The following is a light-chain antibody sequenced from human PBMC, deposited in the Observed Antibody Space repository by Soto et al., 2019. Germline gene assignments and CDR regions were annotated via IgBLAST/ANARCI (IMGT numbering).Light chain of an antibody. J-gene: IGLJ7*01. Sequence: QSVLTQPPSASGTPGQRVTISGSGSSSNIGNFYVYWYQQLPGTAPKLLIYKNNQRPLGVPDRFSGSKSGTSASLAISVLRSEDEADYYCAACDASLSGPGVFGGGTQLTVL. CDR1: SSNIGNFY. CDR2: KNN. V-gene: IGLV1-47*01. CDR3: AACDASLSGPGV.